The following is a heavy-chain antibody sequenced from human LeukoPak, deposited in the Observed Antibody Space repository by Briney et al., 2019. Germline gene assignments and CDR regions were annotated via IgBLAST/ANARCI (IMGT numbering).Heavy chain of an antibody. Sequence: GGSLRLSCAASGFTFSNYSMNWVRQGPGKGLEWVSYISRSSTIYYADSMKGRFTISRDNDKNLLYLQMNSLRVEDTAVYYCARGGSSGSMIYWGQGTLVAVSS. CDR2: ISRSSTI. V-gene: IGHV3-48*01. J-gene: IGHJ4*02. CDR3: ARGGSSGSMIY. D-gene: IGHD3-22*01. CDR1: GFTFSNYS.